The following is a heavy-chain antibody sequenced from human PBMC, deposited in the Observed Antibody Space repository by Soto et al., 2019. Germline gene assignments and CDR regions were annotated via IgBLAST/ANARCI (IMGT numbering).Heavy chain of an antibody. J-gene: IGHJ4*02. CDR2: ISYDGSNK. CDR3: ATSRS. D-gene: IGHD6-6*01. V-gene: IGHV3-30-3*01. CDR1: GFTFSSYV. Sequence: QVQLVESGGGVVQPGRSLRLSCAASGFTFSSYVMHWVRQAPGKGLEWVAVISYDGSNKYYADSVKGRFTISRDNSKNTLYLQMNSLRAEDTAVYYCATSRSWGQGTLVTVSS.